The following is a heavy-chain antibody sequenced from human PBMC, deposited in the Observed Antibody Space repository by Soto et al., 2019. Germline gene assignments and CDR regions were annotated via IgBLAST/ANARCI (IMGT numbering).Heavy chain of an antibody. J-gene: IGHJ4*02. CDR2: INHSGST. V-gene: IGHV4-34*01. CDR1: GGSFSGYY. Sequence: PSETLSLTCAVYGGSFSGYYWSWIRQPPGKGLEWIGEINHSGSTNYNPSLKSRVTISVDTSKNQFSLKLSSVTAADTAVYYCARARTGTITWPPKYYFDYWGQGTLVTVSS. D-gene: IGHD1-7*01. CDR3: ARARTGTITWPPKYYFDY.